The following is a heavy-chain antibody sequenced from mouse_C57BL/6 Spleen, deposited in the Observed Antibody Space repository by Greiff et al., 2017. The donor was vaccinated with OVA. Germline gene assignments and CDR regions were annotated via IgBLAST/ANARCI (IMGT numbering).Heavy chain of an antibody. CDR3: TENWGLAY. Sequence: VQLQQSGAELVRPGASVTLSCKASGYTFTDYEMHWVKQTPVHGLEWIGAIDPETGGTAYNQKFKGKAILTADKSSSTAYMELRSLTSEDSAVYYGTENWGLAYGGQGTRVTVSA. J-gene: IGHJ3*01. V-gene: IGHV1-15*01. D-gene: IGHD4-1*01. CDR1: GYTFTDYE. CDR2: IDPETGGT.